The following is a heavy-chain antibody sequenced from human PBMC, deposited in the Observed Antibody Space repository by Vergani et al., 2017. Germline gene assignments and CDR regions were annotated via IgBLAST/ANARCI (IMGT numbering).Heavy chain of an antibody. CDR1: GFTFSSYA. CDR3: ARNRVVRGVIPGYYYYYMDV. V-gene: IGHV3-23*01. J-gene: IGHJ6*03. Sequence: AASGFTFSSYAMSWVRQAPGKGLEWVSAISGSGGSTYYADSVKGRFTISRDNSKNTLYLQMNSLRAEDTAVYYCARNRVVRGVIPGYYYYYMDVWGKGTTVTVSS. D-gene: IGHD3-10*01. CDR2: ISGSGGST.